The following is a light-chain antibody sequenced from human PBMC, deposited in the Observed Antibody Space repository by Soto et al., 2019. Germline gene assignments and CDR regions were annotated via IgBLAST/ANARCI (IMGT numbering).Light chain of an antibody. CDR2: LNSDGSH. CDR1: SGHSSYA. CDR3: QTGGTGPWV. Sequence: QPVLTQSPSASASLGASVKLTCTLSSGHSSYAIAWHQQQPEKGPRYLMKLNSDGSHSKGDVIPDRFSGSSSGAERYLTISSLQSEDEADYHCQTGGTGPWVFGGGTKLTVL. V-gene: IGLV4-69*01. J-gene: IGLJ3*02.